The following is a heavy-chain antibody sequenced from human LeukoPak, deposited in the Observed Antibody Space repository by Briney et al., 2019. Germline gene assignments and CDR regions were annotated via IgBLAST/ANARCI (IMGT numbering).Heavy chain of an antibody. CDR1: GFTFSSYG. CDR3: ANSSGYDAFDI. V-gene: IGHV3-30*18. Sequence: PGGSLRLSCAASGFTFSSYGMHWVRQAPGKGLEWVAVISYDGSNKYYVDSVKGRFTISRDNSKNTLYLQMNSLRAEDTAVYYCANSSGYDAFDIWGQGTMVTVSS. J-gene: IGHJ3*02. D-gene: IGHD5-18*01. CDR2: ISYDGSNK.